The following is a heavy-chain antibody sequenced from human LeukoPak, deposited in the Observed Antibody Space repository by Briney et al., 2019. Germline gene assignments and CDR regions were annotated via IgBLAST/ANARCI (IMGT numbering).Heavy chain of an antibody. J-gene: IGHJ4*02. V-gene: IGHV3-23*01. CDR2: LSGGGDTT. D-gene: IGHD2-2*01. CDR3: AKGIVIVAAATGGYLDS. Sequence: GGSLRLSCAASGFTFNAYAMNWVRQAPGKGLEWVSALSGGGDTTYYADSMKGRFTISRDNSKSTLYLQMNSLRAEDTAVYYCAKGIVIVAAATGGYLDSWGQGTLVTVSS. CDR1: GFTFNAYA.